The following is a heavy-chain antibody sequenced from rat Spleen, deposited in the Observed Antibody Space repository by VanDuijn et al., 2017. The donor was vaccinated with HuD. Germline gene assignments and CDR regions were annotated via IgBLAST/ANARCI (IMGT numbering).Heavy chain of an antibody. CDR2: ISSDGGRN. J-gene: IGHJ2*01. Sequence: EVQLVESGGGLVQPGRSMKLSCAASGFTFSNYHMAWVRQAPTKGLEWVATISSDGGRNFYRDSVKGRFTISRDNAKSSLYLQMDSLRSEDTATYYCTRGRGTYYGYNYGLYFDYWGQGVMVTVSS. D-gene: IGHD1-9*01. V-gene: IGHV5-25*01. CDR1: GFTFSNYH. CDR3: TRGRGTYYGYNYGLYFDY.